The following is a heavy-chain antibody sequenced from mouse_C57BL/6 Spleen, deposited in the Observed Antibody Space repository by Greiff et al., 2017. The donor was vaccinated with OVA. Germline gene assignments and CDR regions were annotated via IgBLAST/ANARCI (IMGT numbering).Heavy chain of an antibody. CDR1: GYTFTSYW. CDR2: IDPSDGYT. V-gene: IGHV1-50*01. CDR3: ARAGAMDY. J-gene: IGHJ4*01. Sequence: VQLQQPGAELVKPGASVKMSCKASGYTFTSYWMQWVKQRPGHGLEWIGEIDPSDGYTSYNQKFKGKATLTVDTSSSTAYMQLSSLTSEDTAVYYCARAGAMDYWGQGTSVTVAS.